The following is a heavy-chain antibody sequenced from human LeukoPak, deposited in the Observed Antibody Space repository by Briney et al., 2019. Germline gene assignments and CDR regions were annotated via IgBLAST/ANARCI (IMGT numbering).Heavy chain of an antibody. J-gene: IGHJ4*02. D-gene: IGHD4-17*01. Sequence: SETLSLTCAVYGGSFSGYYWSWIRQPPGKGLEWIGEINHSGSTNYNPSLKSRVTISVDTSKNQFSLKLSSVTAADTAVYYCASRSPIHGDLEGPDYWGQGTLVTVSS. CDR1: GGSFSGYY. V-gene: IGHV4-34*01. CDR2: INHSGST. CDR3: ASRSPIHGDLEGPDY.